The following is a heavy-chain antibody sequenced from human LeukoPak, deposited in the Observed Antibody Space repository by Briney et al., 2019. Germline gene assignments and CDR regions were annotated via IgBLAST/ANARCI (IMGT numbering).Heavy chain of an antibody. J-gene: IGHJ4*02. CDR2: IYYSGRT. Sequence: SETLSLTCTVSGGSISSSSYYWGWIRQPPWKGLELFGRIYYSGRTYYNPYPKSRLTISVDTSKNQLSLKLSSVTAADTDVYYCARRHPCTGVYYDSSGKGYFDYWGQGTLVTV. CDR1: GGSISSSSYY. V-gene: IGHV4-39*07. D-gene: IGHD3-22*01. CDR3: ARRHPCTGVYYDSSGKGYFDY.